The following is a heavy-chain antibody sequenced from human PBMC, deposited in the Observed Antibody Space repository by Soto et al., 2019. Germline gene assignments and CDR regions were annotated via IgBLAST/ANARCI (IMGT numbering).Heavy chain of an antibody. V-gene: IGHV1-18*01. CDR3: AREVSYYYGSGSHRAHYYYGMDV. CDR1: GGTFSSYA. D-gene: IGHD3-10*01. J-gene: IGHJ6*02. Sequence: ASVKVSCKASGGTFSSYAISWVRQAPGQGLEWMGWISAYNGNTNYAQKLQGRVTMTTDTSTSTAYMELRSLRSDDTAVYYCAREVSYYYGSGSHRAHYYYGMDVWGQGTTVTVSS. CDR2: ISAYNGNT.